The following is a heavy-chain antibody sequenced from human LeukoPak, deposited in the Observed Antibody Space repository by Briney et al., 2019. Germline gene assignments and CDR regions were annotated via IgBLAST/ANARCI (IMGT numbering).Heavy chain of an antibody. V-gene: IGHV4-39*01. Sequence: SETLSLTCTVSGGSISSSSYYWGWIRQPPGKGLEWIGSNYYSGSTYYNPSLKRRVTITVDTSKNQFSLKLSSLTAADTAVYYCARLITMVRGVIIISYYYYYYMDVWGKGTTVTISS. CDR3: ARLITMVRGVIIISYYYYYYMDV. D-gene: IGHD3-10*01. CDR2: NYYSGST. J-gene: IGHJ6*03. CDR1: GGSISSSSYY.